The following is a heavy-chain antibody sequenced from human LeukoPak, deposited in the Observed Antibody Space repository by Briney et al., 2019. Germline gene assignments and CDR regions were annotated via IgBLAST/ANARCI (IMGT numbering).Heavy chain of an antibody. CDR1: GFTFSNYW. V-gene: IGHV3-7*01. J-gene: IGHJ1*01. D-gene: IGHD3-22*01. Sequence: GGSLRLSCAASGFTFSNYWMSWVRQAPGKGLEWVANIKQDGSEKHYVDSVKGRFTISTDNAKNSMDLQMNSLRAEDTAVYYCAREPTLLNPSYYDSSGPEYFQHWGQGTLVTVSS. CDR2: IKQDGSEK. CDR3: AREPTLLNPSYYDSSGPEYFQH.